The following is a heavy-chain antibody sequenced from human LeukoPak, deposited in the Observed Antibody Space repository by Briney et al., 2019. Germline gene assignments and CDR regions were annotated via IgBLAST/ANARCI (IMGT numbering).Heavy chain of an antibody. CDR2: IYTSGST. V-gene: IGHV4-4*09. CDR3: ARLFDPYYYYYMDV. Sequence: SGTLSLTCTVSGGSISSYYWSWIRQPPGKGLEWIGYIYTSGSTNYNPSLKSRVTISVDTSKNQFSLKLSSVTAADTAVYYCARLFDPYYYYYMDVWGKGTTVTVSS. J-gene: IGHJ6*03. CDR1: GGSISSYY.